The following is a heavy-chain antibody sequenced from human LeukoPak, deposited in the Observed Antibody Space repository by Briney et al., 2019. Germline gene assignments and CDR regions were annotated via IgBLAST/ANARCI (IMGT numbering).Heavy chain of an antibody. CDR1: RYTFTSYD. V-gene: IGHV1-8*01. CDR3: ASDYGANSGPSDA. Sequence: ASVKVSCKASRYTFTSYDINWVRQATGQGLGWMGWINPNSGSTGYAQKFQGKVTLTSPTSISTAYMSLRSLKSDTTAGYYSASDYGANSGPSDAWGQGTLVTVSS. CDR2: INPNSGST. J-gene: IGHJ5*02. D-gene: IGHD4/OR15-4a*01.